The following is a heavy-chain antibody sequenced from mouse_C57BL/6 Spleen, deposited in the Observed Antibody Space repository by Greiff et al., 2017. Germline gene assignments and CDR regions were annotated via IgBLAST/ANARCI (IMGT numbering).Heavy chain of an antibody. Sequence: QVQLQQPGAELVMPGASVKLSCKASGYTFTSYWMHWVKQRPGQGLEWIGEIDPSDSYTNYNQKFKGKSTLTVDKSSSTAYMQLRSLTSEDSAVYYCARRSYGSSHWYFDVWGTGTTVTVSS. D-gene: IGHD1-1*01. V-gene: IGHV1-69*01. CDR1: GYTFTSYW. J-gene: IGHJ1*03. CDR3: ARRSYGSSHWYFDV. CDR2: IDPSDSYT.